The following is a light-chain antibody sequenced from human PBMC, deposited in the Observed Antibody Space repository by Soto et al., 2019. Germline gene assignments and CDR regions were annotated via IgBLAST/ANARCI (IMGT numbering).Light chain of an antibody. CDR1: SSNIGAGFN. J-gene: IGLJ1*01. CDR2: SNN. V-gene: IGLV1-40*01. CDR3: QSYDSSLSGHV. Sequence: QAVVTQPPSVSGAPGQRVTISCTGSSSNIGAGFNVHWYQQLPGTAPKLLIYSNNNRPSGVPDRFSGSKSGTSASLAITGLQAEDESDYYCQSYDSSLSGHVFGTGTKVTVL.